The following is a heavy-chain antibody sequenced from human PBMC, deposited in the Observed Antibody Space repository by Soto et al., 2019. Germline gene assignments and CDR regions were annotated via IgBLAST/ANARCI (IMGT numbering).Heavy chain of an antibody. J-gene: IGHJ6*02. Sequence: GGSLRLSCAASGFTFDIHAMSWVRQAPGKGLQWVSVISGSGGSTYYADSVKGRFTISRDNSKNTLYLQMNSLRADDTAVYYCAKGSPDTHYFYYEMDVWGQGTTVTVSS. CDR1: GFTFDIHA. CDR2: ISGSGGST. CDR3: AKGSPDTHYFYYEMDV. V-gene: IGHV3-23*01.